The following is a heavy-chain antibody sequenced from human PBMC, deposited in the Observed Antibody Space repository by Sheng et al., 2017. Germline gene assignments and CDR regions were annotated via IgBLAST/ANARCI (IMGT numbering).Heavy chain of an antibody. CDR2: ISGSGGST. J-gene: IGHJ6*03. CDR1: GFTFSIYG. Sequence: EVQLVESGGGLVQPGGTLRLSCAASGFTFSIYGMSWVRQAPGKGLEWVSAISGSGGSTYYADSVKGRFTASRDNSKNTLYLQMNSLRAEDTAVYYCAKYRGAAQEHYYMDVWGKGTTVTVSS. V-gene: IGHV3-23*04. CDR3: AKYRGAAQEHYYMDV. D-gene: IGHD1-1*01.